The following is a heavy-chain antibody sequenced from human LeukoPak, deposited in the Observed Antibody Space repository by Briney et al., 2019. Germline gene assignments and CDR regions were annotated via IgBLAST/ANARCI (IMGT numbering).Heavy chain of an antibody. V-gene: IGHV1-18*01. CDR1: GYTFTSYG. Sequence: ASVKVSCKASGYTFTSYGISWVRQAPGQGLEWMGWISAYNGNTNYAQKLQGRVTMTTDTSTSTAYMELRSLRSDDTAVYYCARDEPIIAAAGTVAFDIWGQGIMVTVSS. D-gene: IGHD6-13*01. J-gene: IGHJ3*02. CDR3: ARDEPIIAAAGTVAFDI. CDR2: ISAYNGNT.